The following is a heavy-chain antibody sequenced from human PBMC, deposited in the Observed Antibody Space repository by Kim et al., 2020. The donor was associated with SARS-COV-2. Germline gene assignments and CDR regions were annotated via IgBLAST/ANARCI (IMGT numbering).Heavy chain of an antibody. D-gene: IGHD3-22*01. CDR1: GFKISTYW. CDR3: ARGFRGSAYYYID. J-gene: IGHJ4*02. Sequence: GGSLRLSCAASGFKISTYWMSWIRQAPGKGLEWVANINQDGSEKYYVDSVKGRFTISRDNGKNSVYLVLDSVRAEDTAVYYCARGFRGSAYYYIDWGQGTLVTVS. V-gene: IGHV3-7*01. CDR2: INQDGSEK.